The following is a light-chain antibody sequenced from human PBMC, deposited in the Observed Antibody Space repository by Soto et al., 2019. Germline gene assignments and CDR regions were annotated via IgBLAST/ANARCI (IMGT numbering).Light chain of an antibody. CDR2: GAS. CDR3: QQYGSSRT. J-gene: IGKJ1*01. CDR1: QSVDTN. Sequence: EVVVTQSPATLSVSPGERATLSCRASQSVDTNLAWYQQKPGQAPRLLIYGASSRATGIPDRFSGSGSGTDFTLTISRLEPEDFAVYYCQQYGSSRTFGQGTKVDIK. V-gene: IGKV3-20*01.